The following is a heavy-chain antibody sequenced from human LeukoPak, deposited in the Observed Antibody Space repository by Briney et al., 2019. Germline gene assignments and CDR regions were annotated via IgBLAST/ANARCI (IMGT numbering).Heavy chain of an antibody. J-gene: IGHJ4*02. Sequence: GGSLRLSCTASGFTFSDYDMNWVRLAPGKGLEWVSSISGRSSHMYYTDSAKGRFTISRDNAKNSLYLQMNSLRAEDTAVYYCARAFPPLRTSAAGDFWGQGTLVTVSP. CDR3: ARAFPPLRTSAAGDF. V-gene: IGHV3-21*06. CDR1: GFTFSDYD. CDR2: ISGRSSHM. D-gene: IGHD6-25*01.